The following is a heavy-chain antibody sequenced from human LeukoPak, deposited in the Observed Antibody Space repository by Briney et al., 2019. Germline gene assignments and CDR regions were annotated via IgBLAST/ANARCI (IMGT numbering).Heavy chain of an antibody. CDR2: ISSSSSTI. CDR1: GFTFSSYS. J-gene: IGHJ6*02. V-gene: IGHV3-48*01. Sequence: GGSLRLSCAASGFTFSSYSMNWVRQAPGKGLEWVSYISSSSSTIYYADSVKGRFTISRDNAKNSLYLQMNSLRAEDTAVYYCARAEYRYGTYAMDVWGQGTTVTVSS. D-gene: IGHD5-18*01. CDR3: ARAEYRYGTYAMDV.